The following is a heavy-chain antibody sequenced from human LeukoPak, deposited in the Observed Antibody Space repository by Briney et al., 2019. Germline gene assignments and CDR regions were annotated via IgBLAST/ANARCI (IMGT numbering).Heavy chain of an antibody. D-gene: IGHD6-13*01. CDR2: IIPNSGAT. CDR1: GYSFTGYY. Sequence: ASVKVSCKASGYSFTGYYMHWVRQAPGQGLEWMGWIIPNSGATNYAQKFQGRVTMTRDTSISPAYMELNRLGSDDTAVYYCVREGIGTSLDYWGQGTLVTVSS. V-gene: IGHV1-2*02. CDR3: VREGIGTSLDY. J-gene: IGHJ4*02.